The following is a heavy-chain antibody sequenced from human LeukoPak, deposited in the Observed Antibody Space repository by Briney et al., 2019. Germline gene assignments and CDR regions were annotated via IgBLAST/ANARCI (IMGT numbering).Heavy chain of an antibody. CDR1: GGSISSSSYY. CDR3: ARRRRSGSYAFDY. D-gene: IGHD1-26*01. J-gene: IGHJ4*02. CDR2: IYHSGST. Sequence: SATLSLTCTVSGGSISSSSYYWGWIRQPPGKGLEWIRSIYHSGSTYYNPSLKSRVTISVDTSKNQFSLKLSSVTAADTAVYYCARRRRSGSYAFDYWGQGTLVTVSS. V-gene: IGHV4-39*07.